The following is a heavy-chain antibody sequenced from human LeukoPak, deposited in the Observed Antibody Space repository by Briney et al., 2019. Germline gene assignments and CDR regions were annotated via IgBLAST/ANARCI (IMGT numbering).Heavy chain of an antibody. D-gene: IGHD3-22*01. Sequence: ASVKVSCKASGYTFTSYGISWVRQAPGQGLEWMGWISAYNGNTNYAQKFQGRVTMTRDTSISTAYMELSRLRSDDTAVYYCARGSRYYYDSRGYYDNWFDPWGQGTLVTVSS. CDR3: ARGSRYYYDSRGYYDNWFDP. J-gene: IGHJ5*02. CDR1: GYTFTSYG. V-gene: IGHV1-18*01. CDR2: ISAYNGNT.